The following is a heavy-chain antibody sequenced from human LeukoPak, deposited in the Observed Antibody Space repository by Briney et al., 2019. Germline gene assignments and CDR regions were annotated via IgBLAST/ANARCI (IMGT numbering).Heavy chain of an antibody. V-gene: IGHV1-2*02. Sequence: ASVKVSCKASGYTFTGYYMHWVRQAPGQGLEWMGWINPNSGGTNYAQTFQGRVAMTRDTSISTAYMELSRLRSDDTAVYYCAREIGIAAAAGYYYYMDVWGKGTTVTVSS. CDR1: GYTFTGYY. J-gene: IGHJ6*03. CDR2: INPNSGGT. D-gene: IGHD6-13*01. CDR3: AREIGIAAAAGYYYYMDV.